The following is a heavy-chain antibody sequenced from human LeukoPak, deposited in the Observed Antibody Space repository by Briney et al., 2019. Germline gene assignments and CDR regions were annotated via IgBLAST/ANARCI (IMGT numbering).Heavy chain of an antibody. CDR1: GGSINSGSYY. CDR2: IYTTGST. Sequence: PSETLSLTCTVSGGSINSGSYYWSWIRQPAGKGLEWIGRIYTTGSTNYNPSLKSRVTISVDTSKNQFSLKLSSVTAADTAVYYCAREVFCSGGSCYSSYWSDPWGQGTLVTASS. J-gene: IGHJ5*02. V-gene: IGHV4-61*02. D-gene: IGHD2-15*01. CDR3: AREVFCSGGSCYSSYWSDP.